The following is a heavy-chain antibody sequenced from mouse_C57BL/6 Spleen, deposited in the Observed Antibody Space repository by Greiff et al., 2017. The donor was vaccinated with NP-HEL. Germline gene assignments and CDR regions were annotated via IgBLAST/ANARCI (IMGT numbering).Heavy chain of an antibody. CDR3: ARSGGYYDYDGDFDY. Sequence: QVQLQQSGAELVRPGTSVKVSCKASGYAFTTYLIEWVKQRPGQGLEWIGVINPGSGGTNYNEKFKGKATLTADKSSSTAYMQLSSLTSEDSAVYFCARSGGYYDYDGDFDYWGQGTTLTVSS. V-gene: IGHV1-54*01. CDR1: GYAFTTYL. CDR2: INPGSGGT. J-gene: IGHJ2*01. D-gene: IGHD2-4*01.